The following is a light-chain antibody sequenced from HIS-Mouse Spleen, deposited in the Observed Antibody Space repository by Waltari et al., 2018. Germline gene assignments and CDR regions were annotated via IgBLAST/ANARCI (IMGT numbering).Light chain of an antibody. CDR2: KDS. CDR1: ALPKQY. V-gene: IGLV3-25*03. J-gene: IGLJ2*01. Sequence: SYELTQPPSVSVSPGQTARITCSGDALPKQYAYWYQQKPGQAPVLVIYKDSERPSGIPERFLGSSSGTKVTLTISGVQAEDEADYYCQSADSSGTYVFGGGTKLTVL. CDR3: QSADSSGTYV.